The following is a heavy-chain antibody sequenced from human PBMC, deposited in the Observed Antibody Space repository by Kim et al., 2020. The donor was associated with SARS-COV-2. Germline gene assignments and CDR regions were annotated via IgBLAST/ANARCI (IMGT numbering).Heavy chain of an antibody. Sequence: SETLSLTCTVSGGSISSSSYYWGWIRQPPGKGLEWIGSIYYSGSTYYNPSLKSRVTISVDTSKNQFSLKLSSVTAADTAVYYCARQRAELPGVLGHFQHWGQGTLVTVSS. V-gene: IGHV4-39*01. CDR3: ARQRAELPGVLGHFQH. CDR2: IYYSGST. J-gene: IGHJ1*01. D-gene: IGHD1-26*01. CDR1: GGSISSSSYY.